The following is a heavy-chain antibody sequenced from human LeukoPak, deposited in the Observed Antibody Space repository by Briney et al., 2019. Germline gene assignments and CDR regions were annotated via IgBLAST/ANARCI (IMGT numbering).Heavy chain of an antibody. CDR2: ISYEGSNK. CDR3: ARSRITIFGVVHSGFDP. V-gene: IGHV3-30-3*01. D-gene: IGHD3-3*01. Sequence: GGSLRLSCAASGFTFSNYAIHWVRQAPGKGLEWVTVISYEGSNKYYADSVKGRFTISRDNSKNTLYLQMNSLRAEDTAVYYCARSRITIFGVVHSGFDPWGQGTLVTVSS. CDR1: GFTFSNYA. J-gene: IGHJ5*02.